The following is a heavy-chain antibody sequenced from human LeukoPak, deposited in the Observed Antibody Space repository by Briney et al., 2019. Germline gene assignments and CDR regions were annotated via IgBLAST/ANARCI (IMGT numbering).Heavy chain of an antibody. J-gene: IGHJ4*02. CDR2: IYTGDSDT. D-gene: IGHD5-12*01. Sequence: GAALQISCTGAGYGFTTYWIGWGRRMPGKGREWRGIIYTGDSDTKYNPSFQSLVTMSADKSINTAYLQWSSLKASDTAMYYCARRAYSGYEYFEYWGQGTLVTVSS. CDR1: GYGFTTYW. CDR3: ARRAYSGYEYFEY. V-gene: IGHV5-51*01.